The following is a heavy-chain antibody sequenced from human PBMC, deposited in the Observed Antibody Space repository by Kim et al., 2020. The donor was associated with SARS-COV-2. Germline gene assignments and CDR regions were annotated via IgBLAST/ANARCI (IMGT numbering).Heavy chain of an antibody. CDR1: GFTVSSNY. Sequence: GGSLRLSCAASGFTVSSNYMSWVRQAPGKGLEWVSVIYSGGSTYYADSVKGRFTISRDNSKNTLYLQMNSLRAEDTAVYYCARGKWTVTLYYYYGMDVWGQGTTVTVSS. V-gene: IGHV3-53*01. D-gene: IGHD4-17*01. CDR3: ARGKWTVTLYYYYGMDV. CDR2: IYSGGST. J-gene: IGHJ6*02.